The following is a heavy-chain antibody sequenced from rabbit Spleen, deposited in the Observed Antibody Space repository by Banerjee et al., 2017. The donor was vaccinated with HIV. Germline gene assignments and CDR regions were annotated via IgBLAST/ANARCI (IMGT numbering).Heavy chain of an antibody. D-gene: IGHD4-1*01. CDR2: IYVDSGNS. J-gene: IGHJ2*01. CDR3: AKYSDGRGAAFDP. V-gene: IGHV1S45*01. CDR1: GFSFSSGYW. Sequence: QEQLEESGGDLVKPEGSLTLTCTASGFSFSSGYWICWVHQAPGKGLEWIACIYVDSGNSYYASWAKGRFTLSKTSSTTVTLQMTSLTAADTATYFCAKYSDGRGAAFDPWGQGTLVTVS.